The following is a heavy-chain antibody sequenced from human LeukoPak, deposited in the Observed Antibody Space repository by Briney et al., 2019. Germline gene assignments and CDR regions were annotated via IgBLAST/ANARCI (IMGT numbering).Heavy chain of an antibody. D-gene: IGHD2-21*02. CDR1: GFTFSSYA. J-gene: IGHJ4*02. Sequence: GGSLRLSCAASGFTFSSYAMHWVRQAPGKGLEWVAVISYDGSNKYYADSVKGRFTISRDNSKNTLYLQMSSLRAEDTAVYYCAKISWDSGGDREKFWSQGTLVTVSS. CDR3: AKISWDSGGDREKF. CDR2: ISYDGSNK. V-gene: IGHV3-30*07.